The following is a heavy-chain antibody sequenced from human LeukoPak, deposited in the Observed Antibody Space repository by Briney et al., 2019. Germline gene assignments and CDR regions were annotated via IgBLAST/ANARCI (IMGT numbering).Heavy chain of an antibody. CDR2: ISSSSSYI. Sequence: GGSLRLSCAASGFTFSSYSMNWVRQAPGKGLEWVSSISSSSSYIYYADSVKGRFTISRDNAKNSLYLQMNSLRAEDTAVYYCAREVGATPTFDYWGQGTLVTVSS. D-gene: IGHD1-26*01. CDR1: GFTFSSYS. V-gene: IGHV3-21*01. CDR3: AREVGATPTFDY. J-gene: IGHJ4*02.